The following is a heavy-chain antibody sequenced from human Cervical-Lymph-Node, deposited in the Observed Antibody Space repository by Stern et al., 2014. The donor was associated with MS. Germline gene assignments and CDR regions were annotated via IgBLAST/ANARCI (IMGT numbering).Heavy chain of an antibody. CDR1: GFIFSNYA. V-gene: IGHV3-30-3*01. J-gene: IGHJ4*02. D-gene: IGHD2-15*01. CDR3: GRDTCRGGGCYFRY. Sequence: VQLVESGGGVVKPGRSLRLSCAASGFIFSNYAMHWVRQAPGQGLDWGACVSNEGSKHVYADSVKGRFTISRDNANNTLYLQMNSLRPEDTAVYYCGRDTCRGGGCYFRYWGQGILITVSS. CDR2: VSNEGSKH.